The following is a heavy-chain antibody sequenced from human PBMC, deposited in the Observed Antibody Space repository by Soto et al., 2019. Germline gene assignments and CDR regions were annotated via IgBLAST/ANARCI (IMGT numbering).Heavy chain of an antibody. V-gene: IGHV1-69*13. D-gene: IGHD3-3*01. CDR3: ARGRDGRGDYYFDY. CDR2: IIPIFGTA. Sequence: SVKVSCKASGVTFSSYAISWVRQAPGQGLEWMGGIIPIFGTANYAQKFQGRVTITADESTSTAYMELSSLRSEDTAVYYCARGRDGRGDYYFDYWGQGTLVTVSS. CDR1: GVTFSSYA. J-gene: IGHJ4*02.